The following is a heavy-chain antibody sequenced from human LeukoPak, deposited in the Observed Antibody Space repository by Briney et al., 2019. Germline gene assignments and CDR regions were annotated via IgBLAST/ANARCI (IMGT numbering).Heavy chain of an antibody. CDR2: ISAYNGNT. CDR3: ARASYYDSSGYFDY. CDR1: GYTFTGYY. J-gene: IGHJ4*02. V-gene: IGHV1-18*04. Sequence: ASVKVSCKASGYTFTGYYMHWVRQAPGQGLEWMGWISAYNGNTNYAQKLQGRVTMATDTSTSTAYMELRSLRSDDTAVYYCARASYYDSSGYFDYWGQGTLVTVSS. D-gene: IGHD3-22*01.